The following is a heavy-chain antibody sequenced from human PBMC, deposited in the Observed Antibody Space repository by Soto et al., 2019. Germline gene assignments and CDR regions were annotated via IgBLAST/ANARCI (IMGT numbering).Heavy chain of an antibody. CDR3: ARHRCSGGSCHTNYYGMDV. V-gene: IGHV4-34*01. J-gene: IGHJ6*02. CDR1: GGSFSGYY. D-gene: IGHD2-15*01. CDR2: INHSGGT. Sequence: SETLSLTCAVYGGSFSGYYWSWIRQPPGKGLEWIGEINHSGGTNYNPSLKSRVTISVDTSKNQFSLKLSSVTAADTAVYYCARHRCSGGSCHTNYYGMDVWGQGTTVTVSS.